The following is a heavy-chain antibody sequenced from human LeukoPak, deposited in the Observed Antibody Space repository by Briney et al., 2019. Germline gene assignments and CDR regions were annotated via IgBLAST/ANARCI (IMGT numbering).Heavy chain of an antibody. CDR2: ITAGGGT. V-gene: IGHV3-23*01. J-gene: IGHJ4*02. CDR3: ARRGSSWCLDY. D-gene: IGHD6-13*01. Sequence: TGGSLRLSCAASGLTFSSSVMSWVRQAPGKGLEWVSGITAGGGTYYADSVKGRFTISRDNSENTVYLQMNGLRAEDTAVYYCARRGSSWCLDYWGQGTLVTVSS. CDR1: GLTFSSSV.